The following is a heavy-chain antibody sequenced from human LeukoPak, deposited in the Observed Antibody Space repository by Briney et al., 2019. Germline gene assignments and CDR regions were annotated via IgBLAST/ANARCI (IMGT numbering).Heavy chain of an antibody. D-gene: IGHD4-17*01. CDR2: IIPIFGTA. CDR3: ARDLGEWVGY. V-gene: IGHV1-69*06. Sequence: SVKVSCEASGYTFTSYYMHWVRQAPGQGLEWMGGIIPIFGTANYAQKFQGRVTITAGKSTSTAYTELSSLRSEDTAVYYCARDLGEWVGYWGQGTLVTVSS. CDR1: GYTFTSYY. J-gene: IGHJ4*02.